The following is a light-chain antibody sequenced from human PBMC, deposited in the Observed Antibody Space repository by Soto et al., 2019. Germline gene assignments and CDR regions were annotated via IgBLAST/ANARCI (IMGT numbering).Light chain of an antibody. CDR1: QSISSY. Sequence: DIQMTQSPSSLSASVGDRVTITCRASQSISSYLNWYQQKPGKAPKLLIYAASSLQSGVPSRFSGSGSGTDFTLTISSLQAEDVAVYYCQQYYYARTFGQGTKVEIK. CDR2: AAS. J-gene: IGKJ1*01. V-gene: IGKV1-39*01. CDR3: QQYYYART.